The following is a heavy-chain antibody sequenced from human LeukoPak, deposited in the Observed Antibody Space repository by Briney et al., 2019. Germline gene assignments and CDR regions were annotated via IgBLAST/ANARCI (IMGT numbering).Heavy chain of an antibody. CDR2: INHSGST. V-gene: IGHV4-34*01. J-gene: IGHJ4*02. Sequence: SETLSLTCAVYGGSFSGYYWSWIRQPPGKGLEWIGEINHSGSTNYNPSLKSRVTISVDTSKNQFSLKLSSVTAADTAVYYCARAITIFGVTSPGSFDYWGQGTLVTVSS. CDR3: ARAITIFGVTSPGSFDY. CDR1: GGSFSGYY. D-gene: IGHD3-3*01.